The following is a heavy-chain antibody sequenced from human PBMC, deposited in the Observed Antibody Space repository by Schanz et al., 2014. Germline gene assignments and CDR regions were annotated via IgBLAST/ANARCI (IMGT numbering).Heavy chain of an antibody. J-gene: IGHJ6*02. CDR1: GFIFSSYG. V-gene: IGHV3-33*01. CDR2: IWYDGSNK. CDR3: ARVRRRIATPSTPSYRNYYYYARDV. Sequence: QVQLVESGGGVVQPGRSLRLSCAASGFIFSSYGLHWVRQAPGKGLEWVAFIWYDGSNKYYADSVKGRFTISRDNSKNTLYLQMNSLRAEDTSVYFCARVRRRIATPSTPSYRNYYYYARDVWGQGTTVTVSS. D-gene: IGHD6-13*01.